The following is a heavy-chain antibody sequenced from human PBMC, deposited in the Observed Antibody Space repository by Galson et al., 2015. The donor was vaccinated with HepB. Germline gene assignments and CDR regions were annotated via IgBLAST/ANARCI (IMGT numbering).Heavy chain of an antibody. V-gene: IGHV3-21*01. CDR1: GFTFSSYS. CDR2: ISSSSSYI. D-gene: IGHD1-26*01. CDR3: ASLVVGGDAFDI. J-gene: IGHJ3*02. Sequence: SLRLSCAASGFTFSSYSMNWVRQAPGKGLEWVSSISSSSSYIYYADSVKGRFTISRDNAKNSLYLQMNSLRAEDTAVYYCASLVVGGDAFDIWSQGTMVTVSS.